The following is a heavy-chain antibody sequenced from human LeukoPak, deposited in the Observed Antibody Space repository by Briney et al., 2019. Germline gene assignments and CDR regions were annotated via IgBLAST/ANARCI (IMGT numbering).Heavy chain of an antibody. J-gene: IGHJ3*02. CDR1: GFTFSSYS. V-gene: IGHV3-21*01. Sequence: GGSLRLSCAASGFTFSSYSMSWVRQAPGKGLEWVSSISSSSSYIYYADSVKGRFTISRDNAKNSLYLQMNSLRAEDTAVYYCAHGYDSSGSYAFDIWGQGTMVTVSS. CDR3: AHGYDSSGSYAFDI. CDR2: ISSSSSYI. D-gene: IGHD3-22*01.